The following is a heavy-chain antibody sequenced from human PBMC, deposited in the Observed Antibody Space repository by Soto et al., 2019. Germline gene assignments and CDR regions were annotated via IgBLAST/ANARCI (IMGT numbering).Heavy chain of an antibody. CDR1: GFTFSNFA. J-gene: IGHJ6*02. CDR3: AKDGPCSTSCYLYYYAMDV. CDR2: ISAGSNGT. V-gene: IGHV3-23*01. Sequence: EVQLLESGGGLVQPGGSLRLSCAASGFTFSNFAMSWVRQAPGKGLEWVSVISAGSNGTHYADSVKGRFIISRDNSKNTLYLQMNGLRAEDTAVYYCAKDGPCSTSCYLYYYAMDVWGQGTTVTVSS. D-gene: IGHD2-2*01.